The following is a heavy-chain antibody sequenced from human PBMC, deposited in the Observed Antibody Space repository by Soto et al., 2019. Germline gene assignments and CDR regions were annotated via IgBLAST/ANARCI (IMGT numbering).Heavy chain of an antibody. Sequence: GESLKISCKGSGYSFTSYWIGWVRQMPGKGLEWMGIIYPGDSDTRYSPSFQGQVTISADKSISTAYLQWSSLKASDTAMYYCARRFTLYGSGSQLDYWGQGTLVTVSS. D-gene: IGHD3-10*01. CDR2: IYPGDSDT. J-gene: IGHJ4*02. V-gene: IGHV5-51*01. CDR3: ARRFTLYGSGSQLDY. CDR1: GYSFTSYW.